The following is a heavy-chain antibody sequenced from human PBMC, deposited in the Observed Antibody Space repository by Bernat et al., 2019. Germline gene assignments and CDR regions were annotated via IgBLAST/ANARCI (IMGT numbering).Heavy chain of an antibody. D-gene: IGHD3-10*01. Sequence: QVQLVESGGGLVKPGGSLRLSCAASGFTFSDYYMSWIRQAPGKGLEWVSYITGSSYTNYADSVKGRFIISRDNAENSLFLLMNSLRAEDTAVYYCARGRLPTAGIDAFDIWGQGTMVTVSS. V-gene: IGHV3-11*06. CDR1: GFTFSDYY. CDR3: ARGRLPTAGIDAFDI. CDR2: ITGSSYT. J-gene: IGHJ3*02.